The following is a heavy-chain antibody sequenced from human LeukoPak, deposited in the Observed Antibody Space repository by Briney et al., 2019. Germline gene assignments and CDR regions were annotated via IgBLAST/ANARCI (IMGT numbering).Heavy chain of an antibody. J-gene: IGHJ5*02. Sequence: SGPTLVKPTQTLTLTCTFSGFSLSTSGVGVGWIRQPPGKALEWLALIYCDDDKRYSPSLKSRLTITKDTSKNQVVLTMTNMDPVDTATYYCAYRTTTGNYVRWFDPWGQGTLVTVSS. CDR3: AYRTTTGNYVRWFDP. CDR1: GFSLSTSGVG. CDR2: IYCDDDK. V-gene: IGHV2-5*02. D-gene: IGHD4-11*01.